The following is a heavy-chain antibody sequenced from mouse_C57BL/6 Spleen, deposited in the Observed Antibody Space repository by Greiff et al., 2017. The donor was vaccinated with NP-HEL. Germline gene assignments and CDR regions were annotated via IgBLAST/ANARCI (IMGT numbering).Heavy chain of an antibody. CDR1: GYTFTSYW. J-gene: IGHJ2*01. D-gene: IGHD4-1*01. Sequence: QVQLQQPGAELVKPGASVKMSCKASGYTFTSYWITWVKQRPGQGLEWIGDIYPGSGSTNYNEKFKSKATLTVDTSSSTAYMQLSSLTSEDSAVYYCARESPVNWDFDYWGQGTTLTVSS. V-gene: IGHV1-55*01. CDR3: ARESPVNWDFDY. CDR2: IYPGSGST.